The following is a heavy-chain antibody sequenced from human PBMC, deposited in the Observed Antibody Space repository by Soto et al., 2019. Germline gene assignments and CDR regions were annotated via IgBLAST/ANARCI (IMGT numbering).Heavy chain of an antibody. CDR1: GGSISSYY. CDR3: AREERGRIGRGHYGMDV. D-gene: IGHD1-1*01. J-gene: IGHJ6*02. V-gene: IGHV4-4*07. Sequence: QVQLQESGPGLVKPSETLSLTCTVSGGSISSYYWSWIRQPAGKGLAWIGRIYTSGSTNYNPSLKSRVTLSVDTSKNQFSLKLSSVTAADTAVYYCAREERGRIGRGHYGMDVWGQGTTVTVSS. CDR2: IYTSGST.